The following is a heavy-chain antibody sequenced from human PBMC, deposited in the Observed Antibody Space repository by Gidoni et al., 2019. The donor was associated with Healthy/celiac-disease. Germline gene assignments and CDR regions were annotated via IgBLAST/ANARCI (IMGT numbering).Heavy chain of an antibody. CDR3: ASRMGGYYTRLDAFDI. Sequence: QVQLVQSGAEVKKPGSSVTVSCKASGGTFSSYAISWVRQAPGQGLEWMGGIIPIFGTANYAQKFQGRVTITADESTSTAYMELSSLRSEDTAVYYCASRMGGYYTRLDAFDIWGQGTMVTVSS. CDR1: GGTFSSYA. V-gene: IGHV1-69*01. CDR2: IIPIFGTA. D-gene: IGHD3-3*01. J-gene: IGHJ3*02.